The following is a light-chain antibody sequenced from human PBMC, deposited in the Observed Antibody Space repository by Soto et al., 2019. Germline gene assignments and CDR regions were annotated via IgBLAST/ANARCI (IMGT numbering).Light chain of an antibody. V-gene: IGKV3-11*01. CDR3: QQRSNWPLALT. J-gene: IGKJ4*01. CDR1: QSVSSY. Sequence: IVLTQSPATLSLSPGERAPLSSRASQSVSSYLAWYQQKPGQAPRLLIYDASNRATGIPARFSGSGSGTDFTLTISSLEPEDFAVYYCQQRSNWPLALTFGGGTKVELK. CDR2: DAS.